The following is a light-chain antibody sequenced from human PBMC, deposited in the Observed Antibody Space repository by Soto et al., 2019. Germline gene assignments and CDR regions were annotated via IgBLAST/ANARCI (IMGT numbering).Light chain of an antibody. CDR3: AAWDDSLNGFL. J-gene: IGLJ2*01. CDR1: SSNIGSNT. V-gene: IGLV1-44*01. Sequence: QSVLTQPPSASGTPGQRVTISCSGSSSNIGSNTVNWYQQLPGTAPKLLIYSNNQRPSGVPDRFSGSKSGTSASLAISGLQSEDEADYYCAAWDDSLNGFLFGGGTKLTVL. CDR2: SNN.